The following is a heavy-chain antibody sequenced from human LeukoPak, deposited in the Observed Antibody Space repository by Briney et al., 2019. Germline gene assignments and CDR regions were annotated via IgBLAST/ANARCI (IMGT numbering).Heavy chain of an antibody. Sequence: GASVRVSCKASGYTFTGYYMHWVRQAPGQGREWMGWINPNSGGTNYAQKFQGRATMTRDTSISTAYMELSRLRSDDTAVYYCARGYEYSSSRWGQGTLVTVSS. D-gene: IGHD6-6*01. CDR3: ARGYEYSSSR. CDR1: GYTFTGYY. CDR2: INPNSGGT. V-gene: IGHV1-2*02. J-gene: IGHJ4*02.